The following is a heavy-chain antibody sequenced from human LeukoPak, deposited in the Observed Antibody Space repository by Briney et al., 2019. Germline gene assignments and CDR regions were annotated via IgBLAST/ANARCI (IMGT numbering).Heavy chain of an antibody. D-gene: IGHD1-26*01. CDR3: ARQLVGAAIFYFDY. Sequence: SETLSLTCAVYGGSFSGYYWSRIRQPPGKGLEWIGEINHSGSTNYNPSLKSRVTISVDTSKNQFSLKLSSVTAADTAVYYCARQLVGAAIFYFDYWGQGTLVTVSS. V-gene: IGHV4-34*01. J-gene: IGHJ4*02. CDR2: INHSGST. CDR1: GGSFSGYY.